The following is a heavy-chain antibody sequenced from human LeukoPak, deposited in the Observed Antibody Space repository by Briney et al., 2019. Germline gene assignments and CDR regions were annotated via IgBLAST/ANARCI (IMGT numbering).Heavy chain of an antibody. Sequence: PGGSLRLSCATSGFTFSDYYMSWIRQAPGKGLEWISYISGSGSATNYADSVKGRFTISRDNAGKSFYLQMNSLRADDTAVYYCVRTAGRDGGPNWGQGDLVTVSS. CDR3: VRTAGRDGGPN. CDR2: ISGSGSAT. D-gene: IGHD2-21*02. V-gene: IGHV3-11*01. CDR1: GFTFSDYY. J-gene: IGHJ4*02.